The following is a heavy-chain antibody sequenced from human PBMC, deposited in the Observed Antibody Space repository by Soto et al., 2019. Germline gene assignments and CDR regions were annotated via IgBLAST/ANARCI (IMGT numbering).Heavy chain of an antibody. D-gene: IGHD5-12*01. CDR1: GFTFSNAW. Sequence: GGSLRLSCAASGFTFSNAWMSWVRQAPGKGLEWVGRIKSKTDGGTTDYAAPVKGRFTISRDDSKNTLYLQMNSLKTEDTAVYYCTTDHSGYDSDAFDIWGQGTMVTVSS. CDR3: TTDHSGYDSDAFDI. V-gene: IGHV3-15*01. J-gene: IGHJ3*02. CDR2: IKSKTDGGTT.